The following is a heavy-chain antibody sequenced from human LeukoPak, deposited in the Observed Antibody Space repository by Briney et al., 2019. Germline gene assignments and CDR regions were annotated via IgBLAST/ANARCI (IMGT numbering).Heavy chain of an antibody. V-gene: IGHV3-20*04. CDR1: GFSFDDYG. Sequence: PGGSLRLSCAASGFSFDDYGMTWARQAPGKGLEWVSHINWNGNTIGYGDSVKGRFTISRDNAKNSLYLQMNSLRAEDTAFYYCARGLMGGYPYFENWGQGTLVTVSS. CDR3: ARGLMGGYPYFEN. J-gene: IGHJ4*02. D-gene: IGHD3-22*01. CDR2: INWNGNTI.